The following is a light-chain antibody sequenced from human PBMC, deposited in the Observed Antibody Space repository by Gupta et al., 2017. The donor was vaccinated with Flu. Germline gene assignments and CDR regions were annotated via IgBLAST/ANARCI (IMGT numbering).Light chain of an antibody. CDR1: QSISSY. Sequence: IQMTQSPSSLSASVGDRVTITCRASQSISSYLNWYQQKPGKAPKLLIYAASSLQSGVPSRFSGSGSGTDFTLTISRLQPEDFATYYCRQSYSTRYNFGQGTKLEIK. V-gene: IGKV1-39*01. CDR2: AAS. CDR3: RQSYSTRYN. J-gene: IGKJ2*01.